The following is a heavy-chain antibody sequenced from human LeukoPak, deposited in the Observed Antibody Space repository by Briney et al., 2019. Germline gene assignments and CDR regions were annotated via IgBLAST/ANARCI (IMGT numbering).Heavy chain of an antibody. CDR2: IRSKNVGGTT. CDR1: GFTFNNAW. J-gene: IGHJ5*02. Sequence: PGGSLRLSCAASGFTFNNAWMNWVRQAPGKGLEWVGRIRSKNVGGTTDYAAPVKGRFTISRDDSKNAVYLQMNSLKIEDTAVYYCTSHAAFDPWGQGTLVTVSS. CDR3: TSHAAFDP. V-gene: IGHV3-15*01.